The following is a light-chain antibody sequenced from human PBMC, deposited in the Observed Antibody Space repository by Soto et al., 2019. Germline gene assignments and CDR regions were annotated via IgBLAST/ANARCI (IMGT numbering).Light chain of an antibody. CDR3: SSYTSSSTSRYV. J-gene: IGLJ1*01. Sequence: QSALTQPPSVSGSPGQSVTISCTGTSSDVGSYNRVSWYQQPPGTAPKLMIYEVSNRPSGVPDRFSGSKSGNTASLTISGLQAEDEADYYCSSYTSSSTSRYVFGTGTKLTVL. V-gene: IGLV2-18*02. CDR2: EVS. CDR1: SSDVGSYNR.